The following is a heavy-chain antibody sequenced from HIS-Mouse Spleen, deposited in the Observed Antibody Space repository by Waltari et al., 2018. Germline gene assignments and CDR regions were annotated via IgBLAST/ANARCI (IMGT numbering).Heavy chain of an antibody. CDR3: AREIPYSSSWYDWYFDL. V-gene: IGHV4-39*07. CDR2: IYYSGST. J-gene: IGHJ2*01. CDR1: GGSISSSSYY. Sequence: QLQLQESGPGLVKPSETLSPTCTVSGGSISSSSYYLAWIRQPPGKGLEWIGSIYYSGSTYYNPSLKSRVTISVDTSKNQFSLKLSSVTAADTAVYYCAREIPYSSSWYDWYFDLWGRGTLVTVSS. D-gene: IGHD6-13*01.